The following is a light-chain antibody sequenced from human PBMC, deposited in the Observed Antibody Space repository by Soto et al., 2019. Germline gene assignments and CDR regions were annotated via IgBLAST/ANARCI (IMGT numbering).Light chain of an antibody. CDR3: QQYSSSPLT. Sequence: EIVLTHSPATLSLSPWEIATLSCRASQSVGSYLAWYQQKPGQAPRLLIYGASTRATGIPARFSGSGSGTEFTLTISRLEPEDFAVYYCQQYSSSPLTFGRGTKVDIK. CDR1: QSVGSY. V-gene: IGKV3-20*01. CDR2: GAS. J-gene: IGKJ4*01.